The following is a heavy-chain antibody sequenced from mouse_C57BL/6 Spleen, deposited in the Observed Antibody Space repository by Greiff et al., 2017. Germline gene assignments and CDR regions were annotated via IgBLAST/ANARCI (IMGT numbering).Heavy chain of an antibody. CDR2: IYPRDGST. CDR3: AYYDYDASLYYFDY. J-gene: IGHJ2*01. Sequence: QVQLKESGPELVKPGASVKLSCKASGYTFTSYDINWVKQRPGQGLEWIGWIYPRDGSTKYNEKFKGQATLTVDTSSSTAYMELHSLTSEDSAVYFCAYYDYDASLYYFDYWGQGTTLTVSS. V-gene: IGHV1-85*01. CDR1: GYTFTSYD. D-gene: IGHD2-4*01.